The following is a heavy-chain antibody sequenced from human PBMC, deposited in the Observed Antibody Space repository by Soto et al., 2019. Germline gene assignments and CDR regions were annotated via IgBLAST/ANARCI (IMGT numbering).Heavy chain of an antibody. CDR2: IGTAGDT. V-gene: IGHV3-13*01. CDR1: GFTFSSHD. CDR3: ARDYGSGALDV. J-gene: IGHJ6*02. Sequence: AGGSLRLSCAASGFTFSSHDMHWVRQATGKGLEWVSAIGTAGDTHYPGSLKGRFTISRENAKNSLYLQMNSLRAGDTAVYYCARDYGSGALDVWGQGTTVTVSS. D-gene: IGHD3-10*01.